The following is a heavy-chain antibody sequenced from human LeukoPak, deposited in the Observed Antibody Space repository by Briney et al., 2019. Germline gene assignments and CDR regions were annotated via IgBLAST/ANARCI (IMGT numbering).Heavy chain of an antibody. CDR2: IYYSGST. V-gene: IGHV4-59*08. J-gene: IGHJ4*02. D-gene: IGHD6-13*01. Sequence: PSETLSLTCTVSGGSISSYYWSWIRQPPGKGLEWIGYIYYSGSTNYNPSLKSRVTISVDTSKNQFSLKLSSVTAADTAVYYCARHFYKDSSSWYTLFDYWGQGTLVTVSS. CDR1: GGSISSYY. CDR3: ARHFYKDSSSWYTLFDY.